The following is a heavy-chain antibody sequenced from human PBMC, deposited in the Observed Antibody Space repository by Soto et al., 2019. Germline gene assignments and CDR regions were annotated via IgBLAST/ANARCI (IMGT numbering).Heavy chain of an antibody. Sequence: TLSLTCAVSGGSISNDAYSLSWIRQSSGKGLEWIGYIYYTGSTYYNPSLKSRVTISIDKSKNQFSLKLTSVTAADTAVYYCARGGFQLLPDYWGQGTLVTVSS. V-gene: IGHV4-30-2*06. J-gene: IGHJ4*02. D-gene: IGHD2-2*01. CDR3: ARGGFQLLPDY. CDR1: GGSISNDAYS. CDR2: IYYTGST.